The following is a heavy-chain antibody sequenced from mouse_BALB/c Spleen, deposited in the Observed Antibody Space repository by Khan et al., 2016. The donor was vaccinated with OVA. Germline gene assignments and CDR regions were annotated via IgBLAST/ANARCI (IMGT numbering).Heavy chain of an antibody. Sequence: QVQLKQSGAELARPGVSVKMSCKASGYTFTSYTIHWIKMSPGQGLEWIGYISPNYGYANYNQKFKDKATLTADKSSTTAYMQLTSLTSEDSAVYFCVRDGANCREESWFAYWGLGTLVTVSA. CDR3: VRDGANCREESWFAY. V-gene: IGHV1-4*01. J-gene: IGHJ3*01. CDR1: GYTFTSYT. D-gene: IGHD3-3*01. CDR2: ISPNYGYA.